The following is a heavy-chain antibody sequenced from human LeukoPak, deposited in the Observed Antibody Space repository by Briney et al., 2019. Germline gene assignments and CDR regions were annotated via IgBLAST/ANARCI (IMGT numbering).Heavy chain of an antibody. CDR2: ISAYNGNT. D-gene: IGHD1-26*01. Sequence: GASVTVSCKASGYTFTSYGISWVRQAPGQGLEWMGWISAYNGNTNYAQKLQGRVTMTTDTSTSTAYMELRSLRSDDTAVYYCARDLPGGWELLGYYYGMDVWGQGTTVTVSS. CDR3: ARDLPGGWELLGYYYGMDV. CDR1: GYTFTSYG. V-gene: IGHV1-18*01. J-gene: IGHJ6*02.